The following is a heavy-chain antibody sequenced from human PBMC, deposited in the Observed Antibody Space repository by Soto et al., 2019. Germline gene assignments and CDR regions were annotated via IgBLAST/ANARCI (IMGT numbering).Heavy chain of an antibody. D-gene: IGHD4-4*01. CDR1: GGSISSGGYY. Sequence: SETLSLTCTVSGGSISSGGYYWSWIRQHPGKGLEWIGYIYYSGSTYYNPSLKSRVTISVDTSKNQFSLKLSSVTAADTAVYYCARDTGSNYAEGHWFDPWGQGTLVTVSS. CDR3: ARDTGSNYAEGHWFDP. J-gene: IGHJ5*02. CDR2: IYYSGST. V-gene: IGHV4-31*03.